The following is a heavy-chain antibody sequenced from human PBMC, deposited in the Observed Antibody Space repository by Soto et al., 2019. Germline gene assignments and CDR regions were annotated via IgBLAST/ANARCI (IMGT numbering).Heavy chain of an antibody. D-gene: IGHD1-26*01. CDR3: AHAYGGRSLY. CDR1: GFSLPTDRVG. CDR2: IYWDDSK. V-gene: IGHV2-5*02. J-gene: IGHJ4*02. Sequence: QITLKESGPTLVKPTQTLTLTCTFSGFSLPTDRVGVGWIRQPPGKALEWLAVIYWDDSKTYRPSLKSRLTITKDTSKTQVALTMPDMDPVDTATYYCAHAYGGRSLYWGQGTLVTVSS.